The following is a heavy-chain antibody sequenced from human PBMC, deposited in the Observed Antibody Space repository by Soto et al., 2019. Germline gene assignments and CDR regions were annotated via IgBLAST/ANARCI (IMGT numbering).Heavy chain of an antibody. J-gene: IGHJ6*02. CDR3: AKVLVGYSYGPGDV. CDR2: ISYDGSNK. Sequence: QPVGSLRLSCAASGFTFSSYGMHWVRQAPGKGLEWVAVISYDGSNKYYADSVKGRFTISRDNSKNTLYLQMNSLRAEDTAVYYCAKVLVGYSYGPGDVWGQGTTVTVTS. D-gene: IGHD5-18*01. V-gene: IGHV3-30*18. CDR1: GFTFSSYG.